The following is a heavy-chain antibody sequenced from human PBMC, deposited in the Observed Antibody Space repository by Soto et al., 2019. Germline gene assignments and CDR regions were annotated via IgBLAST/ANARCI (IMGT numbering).Heavy chain of an antibody. V-gene: IGHV3-30-3*01. D-gene: IGHD3-22*01. CDR3: ARGSGYLGY. Sequence: QVQLVESGGGVVQPGRSLRLSCAASGFTFSSYAMHWVRQAPGKGLEWVAVISYDGSNKYYADSVKGRFTISRDNSKNTLYLQMNRLRAEDTAVYYCARGSGYLGYWGQGSLVTVSS. CDR2: ISYDGSNK. J-gene: IGHJ4*02. CDR1: GFTFSSYA.